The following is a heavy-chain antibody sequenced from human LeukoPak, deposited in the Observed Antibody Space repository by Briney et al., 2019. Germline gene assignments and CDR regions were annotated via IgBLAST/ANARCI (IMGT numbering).Heavy chain of an antibody. Sequence: GGSLRLSCAASDFTFSSYGMHWVRQAPGKGLEWVAVISYDGSNKYYADSVKGRFTISRDNSKNTLYLQMNSLRAEDTAVYYCARDPPNSNYRGGYFDYWGQGTLVTVSS. J-gene: IGHJ4*02. CDR1: DFTFSSYG. V-gene: IGHV3-30*03. CDR3: ARDPPNSNYRGGYFDY. CDR2: ISYDGSNK. D-gene: IGHD4-11*01.